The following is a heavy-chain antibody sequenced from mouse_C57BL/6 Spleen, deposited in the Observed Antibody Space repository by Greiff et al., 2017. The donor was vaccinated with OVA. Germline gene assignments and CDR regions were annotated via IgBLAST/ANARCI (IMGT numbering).Heavy chain of an antibody. CDR3: ARRDITTVVAYYFDD. D-gene: IGHD1-1*01. J-gene: IGHJ2*01. V-gene: IGHV1-63*01. CDR1: GYTFTNYW. CDR2: IYPGGGYT. Sequence: ESGAELVRPGTSVKMSCKASGYTFTNYWIGWAKQRPGHGLAWIGDIYPGGGYTNYNEKFKGKATLTADKSSSTAYMQFSSLTSEDSAIYYGARRDITTVVAYYFDDWGQGTTLTVSS.